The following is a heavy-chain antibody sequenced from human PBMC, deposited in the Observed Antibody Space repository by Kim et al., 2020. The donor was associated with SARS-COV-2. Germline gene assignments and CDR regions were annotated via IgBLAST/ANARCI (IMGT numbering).Heavy chain of an antibody. CDR2: ITQTGTN. CDR3: ARGKSEYFGSGRARSFDL. D-gene: IGHD3-10*01. V-gene: IGHV4-34*01. J-gene: IGHJ2*01. Sequence: SETLSLTCAVYGRSFSGYYWTWIRQSPGTGLQWIGEITQTGTNNYDQSLRGRVTISVATSQKQFSLTLTSATAADTAIYYCARGKSEYFGSGRARSFDLWGRGSLVTVSS. CDR1: GRSFSGYY.